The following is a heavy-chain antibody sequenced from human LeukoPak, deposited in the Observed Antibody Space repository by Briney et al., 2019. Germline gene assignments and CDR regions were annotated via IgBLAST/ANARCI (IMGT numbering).Heavy chain of an antibody. CDR3: AGYDILTGYYGPYGMDV. CDR1: GGSISSYY. V-gene: IGHV4-4*07. D-gene: IGHD3-9*01. J-gene: IGHJ6*02. Sequence: SGTLSLTRTVSGGSISSYYWSWSRQPAGKGLEWIGRIYTRGSTNYNHSLTSRVTLSVDTSQNQFSLKLSSVTAADTAVYYCAGYDILTGYYGPYGMDVWGQGTTVTVSS. CDR2: IYTRGST.